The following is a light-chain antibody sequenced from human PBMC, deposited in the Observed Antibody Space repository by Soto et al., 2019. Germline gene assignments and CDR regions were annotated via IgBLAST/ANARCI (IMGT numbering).Light chain of an antibody. Sequence: QSVLTQPPSVSGAPGQRVTISCSGTSSSIGVGYEVHWYHQLPGTAPKLVVSGNGNRPSGVPDRFSGSKSGTSASLAITGLQAEDEADYYCQSYDSSLSGSVFGGGTKLTVL. CDR3: QSYDSSLSGSV. CDR1: SSSIGVGYE. CDR2: GNG. J-gene: IGLJ3*02. V-gene: IGLV1-40*01.